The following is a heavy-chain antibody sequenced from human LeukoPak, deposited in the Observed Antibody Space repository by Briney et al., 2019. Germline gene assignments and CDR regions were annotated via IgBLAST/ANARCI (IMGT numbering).Heavy chain of an antibody. Sequence: GGSLRLSCASSGFTFRRYDMNWVRQAPGKGLEWVAVIWYDGSNKYYADSVKGRFTISRDNSKNTLYLQMNSLRAEDTAVYYCARDRRIYYYDSSGYCDYWGQGTLVTVSS. CDR1: GFTFRRYD. V-gene: IGHV3-33*01. CDR2: IWYDGSNK. J-gene: IGHJ4*02. CDR3: ARDRRIYYYDSSGYCDY. D-gene: IGHD3-22*01.